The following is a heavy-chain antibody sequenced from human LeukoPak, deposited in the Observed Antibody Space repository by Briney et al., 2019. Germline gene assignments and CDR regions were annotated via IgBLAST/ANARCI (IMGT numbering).Heavy chain of an antibody. J-gene: IGHJ6*02. CDR1: GGSISSYY. D-gene: IGHD3-10*01. V-gene: IGHV4-59*01. Sequence: SETLSLTCTVSGGSISSYYWSWIRQPPGKALEWIGYIYYSGSTNYNPSLKSRVTISVDTSKNQFSLKLSSVTAADTAVYYCAREVDMVRGVMGYYGMDVWGQGTTVTVSS. CDR3: AREVDMVRGVMGYYGMDV. CDR2: IYYSGST.